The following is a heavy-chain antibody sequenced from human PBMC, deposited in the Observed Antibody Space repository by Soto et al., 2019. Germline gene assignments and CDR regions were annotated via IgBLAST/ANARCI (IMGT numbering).Heavy chain of an antibody. CDR3: ARTSGWLGYYYGMDV. V-gene: IGHV4-34*01. Sequence: PSETLSLTCAVYGGSFSGYYWSWIRQPPGKGLEWIGEINHSGSTNYNPSLKSRVTISVDTSKNQFSLKLSSVTAADTAVYYCARTSGWLGYYYGMDVWGQGTTVTVSS. J-gene: IGHJ6*02. CDR1: GGSFSGYY. D-gene: IGHD3-9*01. CDR2: INHSGST.